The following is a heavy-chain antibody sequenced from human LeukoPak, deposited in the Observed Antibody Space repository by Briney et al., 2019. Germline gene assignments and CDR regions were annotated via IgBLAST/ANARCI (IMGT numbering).Heavy chain of an antibody. V-gene: IGHV4-39*01. CDR1: GFTFSRAG. CDR3: GTGTTDS. Sequence: SGGSLRLSCAGSGFTFSRAGMSWVRQPPGKGLEWIGTIYYSGSTYYNPSLKSRVTISIDTSKNQFSLKLTSVTAADTAVYYCGTGTTDSWGQGTLVTVSP. D-gene: IGHD1-7*01. J-gene: IGHJ4*02. CDR2: IYYSGST.